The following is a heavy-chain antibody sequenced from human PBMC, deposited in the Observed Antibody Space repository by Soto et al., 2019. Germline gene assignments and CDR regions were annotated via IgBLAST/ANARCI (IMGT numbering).Heavy chain of an antibody. CDR3: AKSIAAQVFDY. J-gene: IGHJ4*02. CDR2: IIPIFGTA. CDR1: GGTFSSYA. Sequence: GASVKVSCKASGGTFSSYAISWVRQAPGQGLEWMGGIIPIFGTANYAQKFQGRVTITADESTSTAYMELSSLRSEDTAVYYCAKSIAAQVFDYWGQGTLVTVSS. D-gene: IGHD6-6*01. V-gene: IGHV1-69*13.